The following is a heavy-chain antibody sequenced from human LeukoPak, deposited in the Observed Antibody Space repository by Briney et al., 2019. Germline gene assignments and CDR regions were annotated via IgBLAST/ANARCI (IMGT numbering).Heavy chain of an antibody. CDR2: ISYDGSNK. V-gene: IGHV3-30-3*01. J-gene: IGHJ4*02. CDR3: ARDRYKVRGVIIDY. D-gene: IGHD3-10*01. Sequence: SGGSLRLPCAASGFTFSSYAMHWVRQAPGKGLEWVAVISYDGSNKYYADSVKGRFTISRDNSKNTLYLQMNSLRAEDTAVYYCARDRYKVRGVIIDYWGQGTLVTVSS. CDR1: GFTFSSYA.